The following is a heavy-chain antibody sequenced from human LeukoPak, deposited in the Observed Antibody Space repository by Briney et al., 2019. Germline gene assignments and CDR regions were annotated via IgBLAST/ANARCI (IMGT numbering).Heavy chain of an antibody. CDR2: ISAYNGNS. CDR3: ARDLGEDTTMIFFDY. CDR1: GYTFTSFG. Sequence: AASVKVSCKASGYTFTSFGISWVRQAPGQGPEWVGWISAYNGNSNYVQNLQGRVTVTTDTSTNTAYMELRSLRSDDTAVYYCARDLGEDTTMIFFDYWGQGTPVTVSS. V-gene: IGHV1-18*01. J-gene: IGHJ4*02. D-gene: IGHD5-18*01.